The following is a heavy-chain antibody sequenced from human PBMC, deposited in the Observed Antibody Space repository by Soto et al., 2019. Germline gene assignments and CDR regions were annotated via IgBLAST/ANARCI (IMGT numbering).Heavy chain of an antibody. CDR3: ERDKYYYDSSGYYYGGDIDY. V-gene: IGHV4-38-2*02. CDR1: GYSISSGYY. CDR2: IYHSGST. J-gene: IGHJ4*02. Sequence: ETLSLTCAVSGYSISSGYYWGWVRQPPGKGREWVGSIYHSGSTYYNPSLKSRVTISVDTSKNQFSLKLSSVTAADTAVYYCERDKYYYDSSGYYYGGDIDYWGQGTLVTVSS. D-gene: IGHD3-22*01.